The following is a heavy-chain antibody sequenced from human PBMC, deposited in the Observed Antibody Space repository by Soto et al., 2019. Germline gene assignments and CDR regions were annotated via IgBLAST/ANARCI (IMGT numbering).Heavy chain of an antibody. J-gene: IGHJ4*02. CDR1: GFTFRNFV. CDR2: ISYAGNNI. V-gene: IGHV3-30*18. Sequence: HPGGSLRLSCAASGFTFRNFVMHWVRQAPGKGLEWVAVISYAGNNIYYADSVKGRFTISRDNSGNTLYLEMSSLRGEDTAVYYSAKDAVYGDGLWLMDHWGQGTQVTVSS. D-gene: IGHD4-17*01. CDR3: AKDAVYGDGLWLMDH.